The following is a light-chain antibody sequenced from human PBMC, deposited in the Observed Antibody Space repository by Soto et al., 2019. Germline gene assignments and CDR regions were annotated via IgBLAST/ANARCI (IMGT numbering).Light chain of an antibody. CDR2: SAS. Sequence: EIVLTQSPGTLSLSPGERATLFCRASQSVDSTYLAWYQQKPGQAPRLLIYSASSRATGVPDRFSGSGSGKDFTLTISRLEPEDFAVYYCQQYGGTFLTFGQGTRLEIK. CDR1: QSVDSTY. CDR3: QQYGGTFLT. V-gene: IGKV3-20*01. J-gene: IGKJ5*01.